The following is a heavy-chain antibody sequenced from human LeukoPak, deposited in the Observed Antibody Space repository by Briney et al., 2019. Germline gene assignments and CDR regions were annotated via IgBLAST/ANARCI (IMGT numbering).Heavy chain of an antibody. CDR1: GGSFSGYY. CDR3: ARVLGDYYYDSSGYYYVN. J-gene: IGHJ4*02. Sequence: SETLSLTCAVYGGSFSGYYWSWIRQPPGKGLEWIGEINHSGSTNYNPSLKSRVTISVDTSKNQFSLKLSSVTAADTAVYYCARVLGDYYYDSSGYYYVNWGQGTLVTVSS. D-gene: IGHD3-22*01. V-gene: IGHV4-34*01. CDR2: INHSGST.